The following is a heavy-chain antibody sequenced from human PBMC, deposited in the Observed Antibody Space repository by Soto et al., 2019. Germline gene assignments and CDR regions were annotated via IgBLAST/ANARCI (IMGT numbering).Heavy chain of an antibody. D-gene: IGHD2-21*02. CDR2: IYYSGST. J-gene: IGHJ5*02. CDR3: ARGFRTVVTPGLNWFDP. V-gene: IGHV4-31*03. CDR1: GGSISSGGYY. Sequence: QVQLQESGPGLVKPSQTLSLTCTVSGGSISSGGYYWSWIRQHPGKGLEWIGYIYYSGSTYYNPSLKSRVTISVDTCKNQFSLKLSSVTAADTAVYYCARGFRTVVTPGLNWFDPWGQGTLVTVSS.